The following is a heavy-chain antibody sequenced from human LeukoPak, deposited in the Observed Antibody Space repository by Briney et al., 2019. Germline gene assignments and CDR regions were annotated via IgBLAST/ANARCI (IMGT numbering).Heavy chain of an antibody. CDR2: INPNSGGT. Sequence: GASVKVSCKASGYTFTGYYMHWLRQAPGHGPERLGWINPNSGGTNYAQKFQGRVTMTRDTSISTAYMELSRLRSDDTAVYYCARARWLLRYFDYWGQGTLVTVSS. D-gene: IGHD2-21*02. CDR1: GYTFTGYY. CDR3: ARARWLLRYFDY. J-gene: IGHJ4*02. V-gene: IGHV1-2*02.